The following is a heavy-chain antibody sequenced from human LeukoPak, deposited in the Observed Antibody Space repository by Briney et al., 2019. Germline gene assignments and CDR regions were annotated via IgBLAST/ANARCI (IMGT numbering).Heavy chain of an antibody. CDR2: IYYSGST. CDR3: ARGHDYYYYMDV. CDR1: GGSISSSSYY. J-gene: IGHJ6*03. V-gene: IGHV4-39*07. Sequence: SETLSLTCTVSGGSISSSSYYWGWIRQPPGKGLEWIGSIYYSGSTYYNPSLKSRVTISVDTSKNQFSLKLSSVTAADTAVYYCARGHDYYYYMDVWGKGTTVTVSS.